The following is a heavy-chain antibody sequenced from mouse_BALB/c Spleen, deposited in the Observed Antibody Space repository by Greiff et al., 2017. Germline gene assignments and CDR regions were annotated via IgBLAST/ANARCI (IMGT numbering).Heavy chain of an antibody. Sequence: VKLMESGPELVKPGASVKISCKASGYAFSSSWMNWVKQRPGQGLEWIGRIYPGDGDTNYNGKFKGKATLTADKSSSTAYMQLSSLTSVDSAVYFCVRGYDGFDYWGQGTTLTVSS. D-gene: IGHD2-12*01. V-gene: IGHV1-82*01. J-gene: IGHJ2*01. CDR2: IYPGDGDT. CDR3: VRGYDGFDY. CDR1: GYAFSSSW.